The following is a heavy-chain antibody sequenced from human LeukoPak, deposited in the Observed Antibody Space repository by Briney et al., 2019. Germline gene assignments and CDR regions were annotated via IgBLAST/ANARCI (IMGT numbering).Heavy chain of an antibody. CDR2: ISSSGSYI. D-gene: IGHD4-23*01. Sequence: PGGSLRLSCAASGFTFSSYSMNWVRQAPGKGLEWVSSISSSGSYIYYADSVKGRFTISRDNAKNSLYLQMNSLRAEDTAVYYCARDLYGGNSGYDYWGQGTLVTVSS. CDR3: ARDLYGGNSGYDY. V-gene: IGHV3-21*01. CDR1: GFTFSSYS. J-gene: IGHJ4*02.